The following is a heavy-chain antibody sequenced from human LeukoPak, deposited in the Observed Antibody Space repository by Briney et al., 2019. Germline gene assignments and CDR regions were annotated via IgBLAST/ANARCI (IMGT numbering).Heavy chain of an antibody. CDR2: ISAYNDNT. J-gene: IGHJ4*02. CDR1: GYTFSTYG. D-gene: IGHD6-19*01. V-gene: IGHV1-18*01. CDR3: ARDPPHSSGPNSPCFEY. Sequence: GASVKVSCKASGYTFSTYGISWVRQAPGQGPEWMGRISAYNDNTEYAQKFQGRVTMTTDTSTSTAYMELRSLRSDDTAVYYCARDPPHSSGPNSPCFEYWGQGTLVTVSS.